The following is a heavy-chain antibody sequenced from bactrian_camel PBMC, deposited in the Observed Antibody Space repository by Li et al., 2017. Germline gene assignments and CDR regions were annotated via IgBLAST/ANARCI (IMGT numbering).Heavy chain of an antibody. V-gene: IGHV3S55*01. Sequence: HVQLVESGGGSVQAGGSLRLSCVASGYTDGSGCMGWFRQAPGLEREAVAHRDIDGTTTYADSVKGRFTISKDNAKNTLYLQMLSLKPEDTGMYYCAAASWWCSGGFDYWGQGTQVTVS. CDR2: RDIDGTT. CDR3: AAASWWCSGGFDY. J-gene: IGHJ4*01. D-gene: IGHD3*01. CDR1: GYTDGSGC.